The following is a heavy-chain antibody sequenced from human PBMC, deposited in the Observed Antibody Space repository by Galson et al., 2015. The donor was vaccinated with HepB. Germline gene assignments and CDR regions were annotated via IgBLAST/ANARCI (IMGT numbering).Heavy chain of an antibody. CDR2: INPDNYDT. V-gene: IGHV1-3*01. D-gene: IGHD3-22*01. CDR3: ARADQGYYDSSGYY. CDR1: GYTFIKYN. J-gene: IGHJ4*02. Sequence: SVKVSCKASGYTFIKYNIHWVRQAPGQRLEWMGLINPDNYDTKYSQKFQGRVTITRDTSASTVYMELSSLRSEDTAVYYCARADQGYYDSSGYYWGQGSLVTVFS.